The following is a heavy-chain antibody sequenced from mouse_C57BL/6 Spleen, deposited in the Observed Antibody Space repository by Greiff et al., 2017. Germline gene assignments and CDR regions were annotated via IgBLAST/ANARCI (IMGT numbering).Heavy chain of an antibody. V-gene: IGHV1-64*01. CDR1: GYTFTSYW. CDR2: IHPNSGST. CDR3: ARFAYDDEEVYFDY. D-gene: IGHD2-4*01. J-gene: IGHJ2*01. Sequence: VQLQQPGAELVKPGASVKLSCKASGYTFTSYWMHWVKQRPGQGLEWIGMIHPNSGSTNYNEKFKSKATLTVDKSSSTAYMQLSRLTSEDSAVYDRARFAYDDEEVYFDYWGQGTTLTVSS.